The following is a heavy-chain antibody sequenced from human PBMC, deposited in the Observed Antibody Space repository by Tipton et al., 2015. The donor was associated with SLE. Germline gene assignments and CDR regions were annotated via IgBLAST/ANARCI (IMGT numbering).Heavy chain of an antibody. V-gene: IGHV4-34*01. CDR1: GGSFSGYY. D-gene: IGHD1-26*01. J-gene: IGHJ4*02. CDR3: ARDQGEVGGDYFDS. Sequence: TLSLTCAVYGGSFSGYYWSWIRQPPGKGLGWIGSIYGSGSSYYNPSLRSRVTISVDTSKNQFSLRLSSVTAADTAVYYCARDQGEVGGDYFDSWGQGTLVTVSS. CDR2: IYGSGSS.